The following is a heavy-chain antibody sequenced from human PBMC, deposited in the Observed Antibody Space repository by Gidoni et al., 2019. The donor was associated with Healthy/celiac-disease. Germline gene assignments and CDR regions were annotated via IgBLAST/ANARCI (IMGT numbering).Heavy chain of an antibody. CDR2: ISSSSSYT. J-gene: IGHJ6*02. V-gene: IGHV3-11*05. CDR1: GFTFSDYY. D-gene: IGHD4-17*01. Sequence: QVQLVESGGGLVKPGGSLRLSCAASGFTFSDYYMSWIRQAPGKGLEWVSYISSSSSYTNYADSVKGRFTISRDNAKNSLYLQMNSLRAEDTAVYYCARDRSWAVTTNYYYGMDVWGQGTTVTVSS. CDR3: ARDRSWAVTTNYYYGMDV.